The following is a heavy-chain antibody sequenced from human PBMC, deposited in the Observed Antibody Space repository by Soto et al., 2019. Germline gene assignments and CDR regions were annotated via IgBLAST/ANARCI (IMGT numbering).Heavy chain of an antibody. CDR1: GGSVSSGSYY. CDR3: AGSTKWELFDY. J-gene: IGHJ4*02. V-gene: IGHV4-61*01. D-gene: IGHD1-26*01. Sequence: QVQLQESGPGLVKPSETLSLTCTVSGGSVSSGSYYWSWIRQPPGKGLEWIGYIYYSGSTNYNPSLQSRVTISVDTSKNQFSLKRSSVTAADTAVYYCAGSTKWELFDYWGQGTLVTVSS. CDR2: IYYSGST.